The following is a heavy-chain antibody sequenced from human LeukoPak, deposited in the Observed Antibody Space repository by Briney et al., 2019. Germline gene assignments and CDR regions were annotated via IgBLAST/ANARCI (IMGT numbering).Heavy chain of an antibody. CDR1: EFGFKNNW. D-gene: IGHD3-10*01. CDR2: IKRNVDGATT. V-gene: IGHV3-15*01. CDR3: TTDPPGAY. Sequence: GGSLRLFCVVSEFGFKNNWMSWVRQAPGKGLEWVGRIKRNVDGATTDYAAPVKGRFTISRDDSKNTLYLEMNSLKTEDTAVYYCTTDPPGAYWGQGTLVTVSS. J-gene: IGHJ4*02.